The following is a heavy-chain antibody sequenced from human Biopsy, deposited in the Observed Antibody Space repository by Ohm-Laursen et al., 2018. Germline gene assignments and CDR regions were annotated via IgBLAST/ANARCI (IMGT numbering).Heavy chain of an antibody. CDR3: ERAVPPLFYYGSGSSNWFDP. CDR1: GYTFISYE. V-gene: IGHV1-8*01. D-gene: IGHD3-10*01. J-gene: IGHJ5*02. CDR2: MNPVSGNT. Sequence: AASVTVSCKPSGYTFISYEINWVRQATGQGLEWMGWMNPVSGNTGYAQNFQGRATMTRNTSISTAYMELSSLRSEDTAVYSCERAVPPLFYYGSGSSNWFDPWGQGTLVTVSS.